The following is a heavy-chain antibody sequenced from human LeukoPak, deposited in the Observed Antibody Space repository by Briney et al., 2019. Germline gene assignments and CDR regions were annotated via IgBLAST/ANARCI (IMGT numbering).Heavy chain of an antibody. J-gene: IGHJ6*02. V-gene: IGHV1-2*02. D-gene: IGHD4-17*01. CDR2: INPNSGGT. CDR3: ARAHLDYGDYGHYYYYYGMDV. CDR1: GYTFTGYY. Sequence: PWASVKVSCKASGYTFTGYYMHWVRQAPGQGLEWMGWINPNSGGTNYAQKFQGRVTMTRDTSISTAYMELSRLRSDDTAVYYCARAHLDYGDYGHYYYYYGMDVWGQGTTVTVSS.